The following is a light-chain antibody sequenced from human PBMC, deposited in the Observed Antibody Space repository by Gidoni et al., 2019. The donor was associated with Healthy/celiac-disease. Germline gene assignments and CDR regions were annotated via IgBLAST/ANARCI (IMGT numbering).Light chain of an antibody. CDR2: DAS. CDR1: QTVTTF. J-gene: IGKJ2*01. V-gene: IGKV3-11*01. CDR3: QQRSHWPPYT. Sequence: ETVLTQSPATLSLSPGERATLSCRASQTVTTFLAWYQHKPGQAPRLLIFDASNRATGVPARFTGSGSGTDFTLTIASLEPEDSAFYYCQQRSHWPPYTFGQGTKLEIK.